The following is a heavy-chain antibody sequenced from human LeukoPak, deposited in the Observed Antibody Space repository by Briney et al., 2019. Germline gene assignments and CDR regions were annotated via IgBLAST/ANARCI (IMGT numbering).Heavy chain of an antibody. CDR3: ARVRLEDSSGYYPSGIRPSNWFDP. CDR2: IYYSGST. Sequence: SETLSLTCSVSGGSIRSYYWSWIRQPPGKGLEWIGSIYYSGSTYYNPSLKSRVTISVDTSKNQFSLKLSSVTAADTAVYYCARVRLEDSSGYYPSGIRPSNWFDPWGQGTLVTVSS. V-gene: IGHV4-59*05. D-gene: IGHD3-22*01. J-gene: IGHJ5*02. CDR1: GGSIRSYY.